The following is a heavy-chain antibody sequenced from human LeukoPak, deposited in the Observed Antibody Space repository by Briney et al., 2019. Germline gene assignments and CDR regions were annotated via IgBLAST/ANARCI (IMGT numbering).Heavy chain of an antibody. D-gene: IGHD3-16*02. CDR3: ARDSPYDYVWGSYRYDFDY. J-gene: IGHJ4*02. CDR1: GFTFSSYG. Sequence: GGSLRLSCAASGFTFSSYGMHWVRQAPGKGLEWVAFIRYDGSNKYYADSVKGRFTISRDNSKNTLYLQMNSLRAEDTAVYYCARDSPYDYVWGSYRYDFDYWGQGTLVTVSS. CDR2: IRYDGSNK. V-gene: IGHV3-30*02.